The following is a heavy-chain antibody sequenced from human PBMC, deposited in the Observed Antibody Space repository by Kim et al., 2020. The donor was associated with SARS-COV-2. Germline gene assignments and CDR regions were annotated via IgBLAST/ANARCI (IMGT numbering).Heavy chain of an antibody. CDR2: DT. J-gene: IGHJ4*02. D-gene: IGHD6-19*01. Sequence: DTRYSPSFQGQVTISADKSISTAYLQWSSLKASDTAMYYCARHEPRSGFYWGQGTLVTVSS. CDR3: ARHEPRSGFY. V-gene: IGHV5-51*01.